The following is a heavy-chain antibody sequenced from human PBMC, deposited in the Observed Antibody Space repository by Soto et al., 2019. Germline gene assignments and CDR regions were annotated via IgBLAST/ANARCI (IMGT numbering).Heavy chain of an antibody. D-gene: IGHD2-2*01. V-gene: IGHV4-39*07. J-gene: IGHJ5*02. CDR2: IYYSGST. CDR1: GGSISSSSYY. Sequence: SETLSLTCTVSGGSISSSSYYWGWIRQPPGKGLEWIGSIYYSGSTYYNPSLKSRVTISVDTSKNQFSLKLSSVTAADTAVYYCATYNHCSSTSCYNNWFDPWGQGTLVTVSS. CDR3: ATYNHCSSTSCYNNWFDP.